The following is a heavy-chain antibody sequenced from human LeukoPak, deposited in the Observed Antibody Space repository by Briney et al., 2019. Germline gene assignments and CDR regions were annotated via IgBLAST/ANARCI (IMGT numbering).Heavy chain of an antibody. CDR1: GGTFNNYA. D-gene: IGHD3-22*01. V-gene: IGHV1-69*13. J-gene: IGHJ4*02. CDR2: LSPLFGKP. Sequence: ASVKVSCKPSGGTFNNYAINWVRQAPGPRLEGLGRLSPLFGKPNYAQKFQGKVTITADESTSTFYMDLCGLRSEDTAMYYCARERDFYDSNGHWDDSDLDYWGQGTLVTVSS. CDR3: ARERDFYDSNGHWDDSDLDY.